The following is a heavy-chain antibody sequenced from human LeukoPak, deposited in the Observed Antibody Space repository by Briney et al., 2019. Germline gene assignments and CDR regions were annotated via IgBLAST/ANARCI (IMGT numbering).Heavy chain of an antibody. Sequence: PSETLSLTCAVYGGSFSGYYWSWIRQPPGKGLEWIGEINHSGSTNYNPSLKSRVTISVDTSKNQFSLKLSSVTAADTAVYYCARGGASGRFGELLLPPNWFDPWGQGTLVTVSS. CDR2: INHSGST. CDR3: ARGGASGRFGELLLPPNWFDP. J-gene: IGHJ5*02. D-gene: IGHD3-10*01. V-gene: IGHV4-34*01. CDR1: GGSFSGYY.